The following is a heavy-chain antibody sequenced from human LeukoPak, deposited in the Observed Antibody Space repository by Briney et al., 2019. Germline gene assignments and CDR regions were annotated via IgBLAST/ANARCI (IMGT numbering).Heavy chain of an antibody. Sequence: ASVEVSCKASGGTFSSYTISWVRQAPGQGLEWMGRIIPILGIANYAQKFQGRVTITADKSTSTAYMELSSLRSEDTAVYYCAREIVGAKKANLDYWGQGTLVTVSS. D-gene: IGHD1-26*01. CDR3: AREIVGAKKANLDY. CDR1: GGTFSSYT. CDR2: IIPILGIA. V-gene: IGHV1-69*04. J-gene: IGHJ4*02.